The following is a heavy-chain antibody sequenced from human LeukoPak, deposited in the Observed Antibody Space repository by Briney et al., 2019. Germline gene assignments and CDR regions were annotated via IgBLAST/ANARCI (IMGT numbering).Heavy chain of an antibody. CDR1: GYTFTSYG. CDR2: ISAYNGNT. J-gene: IGHJ6*02. V-gene: IGHV1-18*01. CDR3: ARDSPFDIVVVPAAILRLDV. D-gene: IGHD2-2*01. Sequence: ASVKVSCKASGYTFTSYGISWVRQAPGQGLEWMGWISAYNGNTNYAQKLQGRVTMTADTSTSTAYMELRSLRSDDTAVYYCARDSPFDIVVVPAAILRLDVWGQGTTVTVSS.